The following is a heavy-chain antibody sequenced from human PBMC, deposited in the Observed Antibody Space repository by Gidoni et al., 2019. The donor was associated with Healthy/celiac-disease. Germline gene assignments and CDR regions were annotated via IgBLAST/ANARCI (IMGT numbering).Heavy chain of an antibody. CDR1: GGSISSGDYY. V-gene: IGHV4-30-4*01. CDR3: AKESVAAAGTPEYFQH. D-gene: IGHD6-13*01. CDR2: IYYSGST. Sequence: QVQLQESGPGLVKPSQTLSLTCTVSGGSISSGDYYWSWIRQPPGKGLEWIGYIYYSGSTYYNPSLKSRVTISVDTSKNQFSLKLSSVTAADTAVYYCAKESVAAAGTPEYFQHWGQGTLVTVSS. J-gene: IGHJ1*01.